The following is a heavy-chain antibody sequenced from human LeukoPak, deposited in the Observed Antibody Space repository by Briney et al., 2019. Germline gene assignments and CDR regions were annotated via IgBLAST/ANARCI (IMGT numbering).Heavy chain of an antibody. CDR3: ASPLLGDYGDV. CDR1: GFTFSSYS. V-gene: IGHV3-21*01. CDR2: ISSSSSYI. Sequence: GGSLRLSCAASGFTFSSYSMNWVRQAPGKGLEWVSSISSSSSYIYYADSVKGRFTISRDNAKNSLYLQMNSLRAEDTAVYYCASPLLGDYGDVWGKGTTVTFSS. J-gene: IGHJ6*03.